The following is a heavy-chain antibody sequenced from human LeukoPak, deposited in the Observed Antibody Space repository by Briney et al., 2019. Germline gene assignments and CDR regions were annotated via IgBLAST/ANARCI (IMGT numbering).Heavy chain of an antibody. V-gene: IGHV3-21*01. J-gene: IGHJ6*03. CDR1: GFTFSSYS. D-gene: IGHD3-22*01. Sequence: PGGSLRLSCAASGFTFSSYSMNWVRQAPGKGLEWVSSISSGYIYYADSVKGRFTISRDNAKNSLYLQMNSLRAEDTAVYYCARDGPPDYYDSSGYYYLTYYYYYYMDVWGKGTTVTISS. CDR3: ARDGPPDYYDSSGYYYLTYYYYYYMDV. CDR2: ISSGYI.